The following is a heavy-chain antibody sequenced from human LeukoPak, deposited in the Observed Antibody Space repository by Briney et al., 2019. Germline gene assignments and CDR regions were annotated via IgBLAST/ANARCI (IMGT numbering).Heavy chain of an antibody. CDR1: GFSFSSHT. V-gene: IGHV3-74*01. J-gene: IGHJ6*02. CDR3: ARGNYYAMDV. CDR2: INSDGTTT. Sequence: TGGSLRLSCAASGFSFSSHTMHWVRQAPGKGLVWVSRINSDGTTTNYADSVKGRFTISRDNAKNTLFLQMNSLRTEDTAVYYCARGNYYAMDVWGQGTTVTVSS.